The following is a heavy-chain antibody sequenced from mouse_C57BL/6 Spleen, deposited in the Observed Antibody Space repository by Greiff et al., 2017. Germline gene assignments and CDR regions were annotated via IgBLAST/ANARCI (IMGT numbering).Heavy chain of an antibody. CDR2: IDPSDSET. CDR1: GYTFTSYW. CDR3: ARAGSSGAAY. D-gene: IGHD3-2*02. V-gene: IGHV1-52*01. J-gene: IGHJ3*01. Sequence: QVQLQQPGAELVRPGSSVKLSCKASGYTFTSYWMHWVKQRPIQGLEWIGNIDPSDSETHYNQKFKDKATLTVDIASSPAYMQLSSLTSEDSAVYYCARAGSSGAAYWGQGTLVTVSA.